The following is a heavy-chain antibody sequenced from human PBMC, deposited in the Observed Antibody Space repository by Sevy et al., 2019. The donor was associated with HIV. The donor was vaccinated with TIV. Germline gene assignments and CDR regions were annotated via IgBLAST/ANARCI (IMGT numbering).Heavy chain of an antibody. CDR1: GFAFHEYS. J-gene: IGHJ4*02. V-gene: IGHV3-23*01. CDR2: LSFVCGKI. CDR3: AREGCSRPHDY. Sequence: GGSLRLSCAASGFAFHEYSMSWIRQAPGKGLEWVATLSFVCGKINYADSVKGRFTISRDNSKNSFYLQIDNLRVEDTALYYWAREGCSRPHDYWGQGTRVTVSS. D-gene: IGHD2-8*01.